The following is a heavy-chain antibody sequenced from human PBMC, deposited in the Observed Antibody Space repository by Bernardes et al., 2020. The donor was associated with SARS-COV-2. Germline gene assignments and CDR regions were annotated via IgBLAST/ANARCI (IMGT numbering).Heavy chain of an antibody. CDR2: ISGSGGST. CDR1: GFTFSSYA. CDR3: AKDSEKGGVDILTGYYLPLGY. D-gene: IGHD3-9*01. V-gene: IGHV3-23*01. Sequence: GGSLRLSCAASGFTFSSYAMSWVRQAPGKGLEWVSAISGSGGSTHYADSVKGRFTISRDNSKNTLYLQMNSLRAEDTAVYYCAKDSEKGGVDILTGYYLPLGYWGQGTLVTVSS. J-gene: IGHJ4*02.